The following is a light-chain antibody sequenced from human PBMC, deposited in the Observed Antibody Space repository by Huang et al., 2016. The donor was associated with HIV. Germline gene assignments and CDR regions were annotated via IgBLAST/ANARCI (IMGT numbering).Light chain of an antibody. CDR2: AAS. V-gene: IGKV1-39*01. Sequence: DIQMTQSPSSLSASVGDRVTITCRASQSINTDLCWYQQKTGKAPKLLIYAASSLQSGVPSRFSGSGSGTDFSLTISSLQPEDFATYYCQQSHTTPLTFGGGSKVEIK. CDR3: QQSHTTPLT. CDR1: QSINTD. J-gene: IGKJ4*01.